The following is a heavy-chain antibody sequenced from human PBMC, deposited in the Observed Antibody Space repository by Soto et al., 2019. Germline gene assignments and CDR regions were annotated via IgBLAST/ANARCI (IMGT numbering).Heavy chain of an antibody. CDR2: IWYDGSNK. J-gene: IGHJ4*02. Sequence: HPGGSLRLSCAASGFTFSSYGMHWVRQAPGKGLEWVAVIWYDGSNKYYADSVKGRFTISRDNSKNTLYLQMNSLRAEDTAVYYCAKVRRGYCSSTSCYYFDYWGQGTLVTVSS. V-gene: IGHV3-33*06. D-gene: IGHD2-2*01. CDR1: GFTFSSYG. CDR3: AKVRRGYCSSTSCYYFDY.